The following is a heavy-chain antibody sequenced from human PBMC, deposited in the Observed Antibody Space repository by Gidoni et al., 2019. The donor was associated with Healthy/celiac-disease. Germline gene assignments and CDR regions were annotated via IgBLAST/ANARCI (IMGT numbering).Heavy chain of an antibody. D-gene: IGHD6-13*01. CDR3: ARGPRPPGIAAAGTLYYYYYMDV. J-gene: IGHJ6*03. Sequence: QVQLQQWGAGLLKPSETLSLTCAVYGGSFSGYYWSWIRQPPGKGLEWIGEINHSGSTNYNPSLKSRVTISVDTSKNQFSLKLSSVTAADTAVYYCARGPRPPGIAAAGTLYYYYYMDVWGKGTTVTVSS. CDR1: GGSFSGYY. CDR2: INHSGST. V-gene: IGHV4-34*01.